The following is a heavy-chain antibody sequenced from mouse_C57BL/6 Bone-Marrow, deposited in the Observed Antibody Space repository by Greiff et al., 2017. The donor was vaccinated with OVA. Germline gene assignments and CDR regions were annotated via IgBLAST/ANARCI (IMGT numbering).Heavy chain of an antibody. CDR1: GYTFTDYY. D-gene: IGHD1-1*01. Sequence: QVQLQQSGAELVRPGASVKLSCKASGYTFTDYYINWVKQRPGQGLEWIARIYPGSGNTYYNEKFKGKATLTAEKSSSTAYMQLSSLTSEDSAVYFWARNYYGSPWFAYWGQGTLVTVSA. J-gene: IGHJ3*01. CDR3: ARNYYGSPWFAY. V-gene: IGHV1-76*01. CDR2: IYPGSGNT.